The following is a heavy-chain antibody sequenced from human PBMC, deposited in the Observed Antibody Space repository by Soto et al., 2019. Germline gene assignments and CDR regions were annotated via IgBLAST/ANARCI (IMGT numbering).Heavy chain of an antibody. CDR1: GGTFSSYA. CDR2: IIPIFGTA. CDR3: ARGAGDGSSSTDSFDY. D-gene: IGHD6-6*01. Sequence: ASVKVSCKASGGTFSSYAISWVRQAPGQGLEWMGGIIPIFGTANYAQKFQGRVTITADESTSTAYMELSSLRSEDTAVYYCARGAGDGSSSTDSFDYWGQGTLVTVSS. V-gene: IGHV1-69*13. J-gene: IGHJ4*02.